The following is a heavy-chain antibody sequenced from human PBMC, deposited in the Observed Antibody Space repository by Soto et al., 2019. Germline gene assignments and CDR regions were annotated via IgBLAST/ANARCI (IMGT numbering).Heavy chain of an antibody. J-gene: IGHJ4*02. CDR2: IIPIFGTA. V-gene: IGHV1-69*06. D-gene: IGHD6-13*01. Sequence: SVQVSCKASGGTFSSYAISWVRQAPGQGLEWMGGIIPIFGTANYAQKFQGRVTITADKSTSTAYMELSSLRSEDTAVYYCARTRSSLIDYWGQGTLVTVSS. CDR3: ARTRSSLIDY. CDR1: GGTFSSYA.